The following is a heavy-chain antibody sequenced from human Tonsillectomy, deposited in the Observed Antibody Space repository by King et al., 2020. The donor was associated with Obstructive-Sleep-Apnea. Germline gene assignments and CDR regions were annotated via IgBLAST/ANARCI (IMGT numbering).Heavy chain of an antibody. CDR2: INPNSGGT. J-gene: IGHJ5*02. V-gene: IGHV1-2*02. Sequence: QLVQSGAEVKKPGASVKVSCKASGYTFTDYYMHWVRQAPGQGLEWMGWINPNSGGTNYAQKFQGRVTMTRDTSISTAYMELSRLTSDDTAVYYCARDRPPAYGSGSKNWFDPWGQGTLVTVSS. D-gene: IGHD3-10*01. CDR3: ARDRPPAYGSGSKNWFDP. CDR1: GYTFTDYY.